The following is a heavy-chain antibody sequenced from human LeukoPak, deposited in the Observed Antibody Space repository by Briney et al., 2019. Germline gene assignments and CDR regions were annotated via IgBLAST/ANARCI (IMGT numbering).Heavy chain of an antibody. Sequence: GGSLRLSCAASGFTFSSYAVHWVRQAPGKGLEWVAVISYDGSNKYYADSVKGRFTISRDNSKNTLYLQMNSLRAEDTAVYYCARDPGIEGYSYGYNWFDPWGQGTLVTVSS. CDR1: GFTFSSYA. V-gene: IGHV3-30-3*01. D-gene: IGHD5-18*01. CDR2: ISYDGSNK. CDR3: ARDPGIEGYSYGYNWFDP. J-gene: IGHJ5*02.